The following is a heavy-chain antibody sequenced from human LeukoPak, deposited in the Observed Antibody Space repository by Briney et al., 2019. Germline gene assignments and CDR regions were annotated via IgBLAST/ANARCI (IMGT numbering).Heavy chain of an antibody. J-gene: IGHJ4*02. Sequence: GGSLRLSCAASGFTFSGYYMSWIRQAPGKGLEWVSYISNSGSTIYYADSVKGRFTISRDNAKNSLYLQMNSLRAEDTAVYYCARGVSRAFDYWGQGTLVTVSS. V-gene: IGHV3-11*01. CDR2: ISNSGSTI. CDR3: ARGVSRAFDY. CDR1: GFTFSGYY.